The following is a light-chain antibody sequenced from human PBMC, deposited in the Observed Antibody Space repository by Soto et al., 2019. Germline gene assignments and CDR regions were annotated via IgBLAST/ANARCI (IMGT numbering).Light chain of an antibody. CDR2: AAS. Sequence: DIQMTQSPSSLSASVGDGVTITCRASQSISSYLNWYQQKPGKAPKLLIYAASSLQSAVPSRFSGSGSGTASTLTISSLQPEDFATYYCQKSYSTPWKFGQGTKVDI. CDR1: QSISSY. J-gene: IGKJ1*01. V-gene: IGKV1-39*01. CDR3: QKSYSTPWK.